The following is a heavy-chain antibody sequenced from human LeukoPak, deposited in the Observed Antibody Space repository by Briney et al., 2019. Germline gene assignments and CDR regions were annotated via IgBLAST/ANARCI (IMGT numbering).Heavy chain of an antibody. CDR2: ISSSGSYI. V-gene: IGHV3-21*01. J-gene: IGHJ4*02. CDR1: GFTFTRYR. D-gene: IGHD6-6*01. CDR3: ARGTYRSSSPSIGMPYYLDY. Sequence: PGGSLRLSCAASGFTFTRYRMIWVRQAPGKGLEGGSSISSSGSYIFYAQSVEGRFIISRDNAKNSHYLQMNSLRVDDTAVYFCARGTYRSSSPSIGMPYYLDYWGQGILVTVSS.